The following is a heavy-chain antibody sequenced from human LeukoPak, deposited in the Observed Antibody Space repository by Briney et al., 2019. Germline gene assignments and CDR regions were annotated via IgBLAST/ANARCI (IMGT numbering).Heavy chain of an antibody. V-gene: IGHV4-4*07. CDR2: IYTSGST. CDR1: GGSISSYY. J-gene: IGHJ5*02. D-gene: IGHD6-6*01. Sequence: SSETLSLTCTVSGGSISSYYWSWIRQPAGKGLEWIGRIYTSGSTNYNPSLKSRVTMSVDTSKNQFSLKLSSVTAADTAVYYCARDGGLEYSSSPGVSWFDPWGQGTLVTVSS. CDR3: ARDGGLEYSSSPGVSWFDP.